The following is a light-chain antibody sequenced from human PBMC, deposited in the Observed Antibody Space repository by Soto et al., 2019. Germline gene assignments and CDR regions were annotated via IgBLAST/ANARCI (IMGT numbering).Light chain of an antibody. CDR1: QSVSSSY. CDR3: PQYGSSPLT. Sequence: EIVLTQSPDTLSLSPGERATLSCRASQSVSSSYLAWYQHKPGQAPRLLIYDASSRATGIPDRFSGSGSGTDFTLTISRLEPEDFAVYYCPQYGSSPLTFGGGTKVEIK. J-gene: IGKJ4*01. CDR2: DAS. V-gene: IGKV3-20*01.